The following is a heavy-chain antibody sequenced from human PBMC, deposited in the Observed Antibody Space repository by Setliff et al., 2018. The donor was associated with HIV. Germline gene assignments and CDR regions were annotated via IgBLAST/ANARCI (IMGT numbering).Heavy chain of an antibody. CDR1: GFTFHKFT. Sequence: PGGSLRLSCAASGFTFHKFTMSWVRQAPGKGLEWVSSISGTSRYIDYPDSLRGRFTISRDNARNSLYLHLRALGAEDTAIYYCARDAYGDSYFDYWGQGTLVTVSS. D-gene: IGHD4-17*01. CDR2: ISGTSRYI. CDR3: ARDAYGDSYFDY. V-gene: IGHV3-21*01. J-gene: IGHJ4*02.